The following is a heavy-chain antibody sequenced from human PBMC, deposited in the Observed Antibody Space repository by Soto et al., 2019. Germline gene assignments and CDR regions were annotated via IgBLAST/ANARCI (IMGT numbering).Heavy chain of an antibody. J-gene: IGHJ4*02. CDR3: AKGAHSGYDYSDY. CDR2: ISGSGGST. Sequence: EVQLLKCGGGLVQPGGSLRLSCAASGFTFSSYAMSWVRQAPGKGLEWVSAISGSGGSTYYADSVKGRFTISRDNSKNTLYLQMSSLRAEDTAVYYCAKGAHSGYDYSDYWGQGTLVTVSS. CDR1: GFTFSSYA. D-gene: IGHD5-12*01. V-gene: IGHV3-23*01.